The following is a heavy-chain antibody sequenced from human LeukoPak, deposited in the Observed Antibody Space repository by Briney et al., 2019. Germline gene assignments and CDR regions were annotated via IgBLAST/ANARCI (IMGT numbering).Heavy chain of an antibody. Sequence: SVKVSCKASGGTFSSYAISWVRQAPGQGLEWVGGIIPIFGTANYAQKFQGRVTITADESTSTAYMELSSLRSEDTAVYYCATSLGPYSNTKLYYYYGMDVWGQGTTVTVSS. CDR2: IIPIFGTA. CDR1: GGTFSSYA. D-gene: IGHD4-11*01. V-gene: IGHV1-69*13. J-gene: IGHJ6*02. CDR3: ATSLGPYSNTKLYYYYGMDV.